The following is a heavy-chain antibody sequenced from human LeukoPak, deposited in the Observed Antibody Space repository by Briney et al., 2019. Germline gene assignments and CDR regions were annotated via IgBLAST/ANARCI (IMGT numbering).Heavy chain of an antibody. D-gene: IGHD2-2*02. CDR2: FYSGGDT. V-gene: IGHV3-53*01. CDR3: ARLPGYCSSNSCYKMTIPFDY. CDR1: GFTVSSNH. J-gene: IGHJ4*02. Sequence: GGSLRLSCAVSGFTVSSNHMSWVRQAPGKGLEWDSVFYSGGDTHYADSVKGRFTISRDNSKNTLYLQMNSLRAEDTAVYYCARLPGYCSSNSCYKMTIPFDYWGQGTLVTVSS.